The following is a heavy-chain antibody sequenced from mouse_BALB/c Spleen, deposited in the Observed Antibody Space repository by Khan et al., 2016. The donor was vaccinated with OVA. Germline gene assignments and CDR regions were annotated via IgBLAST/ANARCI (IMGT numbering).Heavy chain of an antibody. J-gene: IGHJ3*01. CDR3: ARRGLNGIFVY. CDR2: IDPSTGYX. Sequence: QVQLKQSGAELAKPGASLKMSCTASGYSFITYWIHWVRQRPGQGLEWIGYIDPSTGYXEYNQKFKDKATLTADKSSSTAYMQLTSLTSEDSAVYYCARRGLNGIFVYWGQGTLVTVSA. D-gene: IGHD1-3*01. CDR1: GYSFITYW. V-gene: IGHV1-7*01.